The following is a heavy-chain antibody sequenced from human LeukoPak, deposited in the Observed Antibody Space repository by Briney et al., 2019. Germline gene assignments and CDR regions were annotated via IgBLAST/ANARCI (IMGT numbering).Heavy chain of an antibody. D-gene: IGHD3-22*01. CDR2: INPSGGST. V-gene: IGHV1-46*01. CDR1: GYTFTXYY. CDR3: AREVRYYYDSSGYHGSYYFDY. J-gene: IGHJ4*02. Sequence: AXVKVSCKASGYTFTXYYMHWVRQAPGQGLEWMGWINPSGGSTSYAQKFQGRVTMTRDTSTSTVYMELSSLRSEDTAVYYCAREVRYYYDSSGYHGSYYFDYWGQGTLVTVSS.